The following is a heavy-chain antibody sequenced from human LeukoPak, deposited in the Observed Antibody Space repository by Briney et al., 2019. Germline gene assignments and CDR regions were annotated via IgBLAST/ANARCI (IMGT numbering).Heavy chain of an antibody. V-gene: IGHV4-38-2*02. CDR3: ARDRRYSSGWYAH. CDR1: GYSISSGYY. D-gene: IGHD6-19*01. Sequence: PSETLSLTCTVSGYSISSGYYWGWIRQPPGKGLEWIGSIYHSGSTYYNPSLKSRVTISVDTSKNQFSLKLSSVTAADTAVYYCARDRRYSSGWYAHWGQGTLVTVSS. J-gene: IGHJ5*02. CDR2: IYHSGST.